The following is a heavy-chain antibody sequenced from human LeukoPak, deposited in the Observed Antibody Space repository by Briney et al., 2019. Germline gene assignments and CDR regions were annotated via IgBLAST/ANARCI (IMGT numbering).Heavy chain of an antibody. Sequence: SETLSLTCTVSGGSISSYYWSWIRQPPGKGLEWIGYIYYSGSTNYNPSPKSRVTISVDTSKNQFSLKLSSVTAADTAVYYCARVLIAVAGTNYFDYWGQGTLVTVSS. D-gene: IGHD6-19*01. J-gene: IGHJ4*02. CDR3: ARVLIAVAGTNYFDY. CDR2: IYYSGST. V-gene: IGHV4-59*08. CDR1: GGSISSYY.